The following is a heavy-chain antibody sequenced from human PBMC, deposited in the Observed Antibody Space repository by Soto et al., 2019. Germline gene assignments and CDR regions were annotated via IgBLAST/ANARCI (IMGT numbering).Heavy chain of an antibody. D-gene: IGHD3-16*01. CDR2: ISGSGGRS. J-gene: IGHJ4*02. Sequence: EVQLLDSEGGLVQPGGSLRLSCAASGFTFSIYAMTWVRQGPGKGLEWVSGISGSGGRSYYADSVKGRFTISRDNSKSTLYLQMNSLRAEDTAVYYCAKAYFVWSSEQPYYFDYWGQGTLVTVSS. CDR1: GFTFSIYA. CDR3: AKAYFVWSSEQPYYFDY. V-gene: IGHV3-23*01.